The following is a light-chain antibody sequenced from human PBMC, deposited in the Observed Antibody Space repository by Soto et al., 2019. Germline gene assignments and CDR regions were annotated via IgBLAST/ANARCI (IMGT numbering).Light chain of an antibody. CDR2: RAS. Sequence: EIVLTQSPGTLSVSPGERVTLSCRASQNIYSNIAWYQQRPGQAPRLLIYRASTRATGVPARFSGSGSGTEFTLTISSLQSEDFAVYYCQQYNNWPRTFGQGTKV. J-gene: IGKJ1*01. V-gene: IGKV3-15*01. CDR3: QQYNNWPRT. CDR1: QNIYSN.